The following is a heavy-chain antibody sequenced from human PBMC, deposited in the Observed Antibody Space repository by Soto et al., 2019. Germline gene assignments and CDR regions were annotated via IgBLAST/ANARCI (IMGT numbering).Heavy chain of an antibody. V-gene: IGHV3-66*01. J-gene: IGHJ6*03. Sequence: EVQLVESGGGLVQPGGSLRLSCAASGFTVSSNYMSWVRQAPGKGLEWVSVIYSGGSTYYADSVKGRFTISRDNSKNTLYLQMKSLRAEDTAVYYCARDVYDFWSGLNYYYYYMDVWGKGTTVTVSS. CDR3: ARDVYDFWSGLNYYYYYMDV. D-gene: IGHD3-3*01. CDR2: IYSGGST. CDR1: GFTVSSNY.